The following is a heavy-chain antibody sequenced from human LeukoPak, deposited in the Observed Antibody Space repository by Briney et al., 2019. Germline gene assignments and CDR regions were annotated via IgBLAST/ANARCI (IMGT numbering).Heavy chain of an antibody. CDR3: AREVVVVVAARGAFDY. CDR1: GYCISSGYY. V-gene: IGHV4-38-2*02. J-gene: IGHJ4*02. D-gene: IGHD2-15*01. CDR2: IYHSGST. Sequence: SETLSLTCAVSGYCISSGYYWGWIRQPPGKGLEWIGSIYHSGSTYYNPSLKSRVTISVDTSKNQFSLKLSSVTAADTAVYYCAREVVVVVAARGAFDYWGQGTLVTVSS.